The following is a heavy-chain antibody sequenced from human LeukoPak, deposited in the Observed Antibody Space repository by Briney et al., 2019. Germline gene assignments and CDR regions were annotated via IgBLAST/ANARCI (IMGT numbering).Heavy chain of an antibody. D-gene: IGHD6-19*01. CDR3: AKDRGYSSGWPTYYFDY. CDR2: ISYDGSNK. J-gene: IGHJ4*02. CDR1: GFTFSSYG. V-gene: IGHV3-30*18. Sequence: PGRSLRLSCAASGFTFSSYGMHWVCQAPGKGLEWVTVISYDGSNKYYADSVKGRFTISRDNSKNTLYLQMNSLRAEDTAVYYCAKDRGYSSGWPTYYFDYWGQGTLVTVSS.